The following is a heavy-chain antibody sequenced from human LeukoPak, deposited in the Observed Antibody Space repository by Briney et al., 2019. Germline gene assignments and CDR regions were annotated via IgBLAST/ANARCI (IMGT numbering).Heavy chain of an antibody. CDR3: VRGRGWGTFDI. V-gene: IGHV3-74*01. J-gene: IGHJ3*02. CDR2: INPDGSST. Sequence: GGSLRLSCAASGFTFSSYWMHWVRQAPGTGLVWVSRINPDGSSTTYADSVKGRFTMSRDNAANMLYLQMNSLRADDTAVYYCVRGRGWGTFDIWGQGTMVTVSS. D-gene: IGHD3-10*01. CDR1: GFTFSSYW.